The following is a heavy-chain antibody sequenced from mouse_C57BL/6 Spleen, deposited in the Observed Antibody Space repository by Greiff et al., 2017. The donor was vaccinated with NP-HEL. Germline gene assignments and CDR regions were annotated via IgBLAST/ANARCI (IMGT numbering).Heavy chain of an antibody. CDR1: GYTFTDYN. Sequence: EVQLQQSGPELVKPGASVKIPCKASGYTFTDYNMDWVKQSHGKSLAWIGDINPNNGGTIYNQKFKGKATVTVDKSSSTAYMELRSLTSEDTAVYYCARKGDYYGSSLFAYWGQGTLVTVSA. J-gene: IGHJ3*01. CDR2: INPNNGGT. V-gene: IGHV1-18*01. CDR3: ARKGDYYGSSLFAY. D-gene: IGHD1-1*01.